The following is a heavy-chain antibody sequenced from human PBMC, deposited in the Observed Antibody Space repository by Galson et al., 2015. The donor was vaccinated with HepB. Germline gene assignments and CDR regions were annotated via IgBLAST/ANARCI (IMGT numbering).Heavy chain of an antibody. V-gene: IGHV1-18*04. Sequence: SVKVSCKASGYTFTSYGISWVRQAPGQGLEWMGWISAYNGNTNYAQKLQGRVTMTTDTSTSTAYMELRSLRSDDTAVYYCARVSRDGYNRGTPINFDYWGQGTLVTVSS. CDR1: GYTFTSYG. CDR2: ISAYNGNT. CDR3: ARVSRDGYNRGTPINFDY. D-gene: IGHD5-24*01. J-gene: IGHJ4*02.